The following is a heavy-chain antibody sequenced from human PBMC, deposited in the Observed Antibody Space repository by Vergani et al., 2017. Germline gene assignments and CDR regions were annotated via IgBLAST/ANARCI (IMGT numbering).Heavy chain of an antibody. CDR1: GGTFSSYA. CDR2: IIPIFGTA. CDR3: ARDRWGDYYGSGSYYRGAXFDY. V-gene: IGHV1-69*01. Sequence: QVQLVQSGAEVKKPGSSVKVSCKASGGTFSSYAISWVRQAPGQGLEWMGGIIPIFGTANYAQKFQGRVTITADESTSTAYMELSSLRSEDTAVYYCARDRWGDYYGSGSYYRGAXFDYWGQGTLVTVSS. D-gene: IGHD3-10*01. J-gene: IGHJ4*02.